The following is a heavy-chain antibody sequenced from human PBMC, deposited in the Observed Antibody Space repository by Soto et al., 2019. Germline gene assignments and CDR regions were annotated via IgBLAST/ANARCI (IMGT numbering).Heavy chain of an antibody. CDR3: AVYVDTAMDRNYYYYYGMDV. Sequence: SVKVSCKASGGTFSSYAISWVRQAPGQGLEWMGGIIPIFGTANYAQKFQGRVTITADESTGTAYMELSSLRSEDTAVYYCAVYVDTAMDRNYYYYYGMDVWGQGTTVTVSS. CDR2: IIPIFGTA. CDR1: GGTFSSYA. V-gene: IGHV1-69*13. J-gene: IGHJ6*02. D-gene: IGHD5-18*01.